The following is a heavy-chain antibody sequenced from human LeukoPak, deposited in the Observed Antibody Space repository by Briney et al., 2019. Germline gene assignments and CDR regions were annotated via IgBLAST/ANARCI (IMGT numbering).Heavy chain of an antibody. CDR1: GGSFSGYY. D-gene: IGHD2-2*01. V-gene: IGHV4-34*01. CDR3: ARGVVPAAMRGYYYYYMDV. CDR2: INHSGST. Sequence: SETLSLTCAVYGGSFSGYYWSWIRQPPGKGLEWIGEINHSGSTNYNPSLKSRVTISVDTSKNQFSLKLSSVTAADTAVYYCARGVVPAAMRGYYYYYMDVWGKGTTVTVSS. J-gene: IGHJ6*03.